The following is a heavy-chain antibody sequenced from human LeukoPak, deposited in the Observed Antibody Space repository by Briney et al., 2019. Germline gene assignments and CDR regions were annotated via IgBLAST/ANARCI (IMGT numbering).Heavy chain of an antibody. CDR2: ISSSSSYI. CDR3: ARGYSSGWFRDWFDP. J-gene: IGHJ5*02. V-gene: IGHV3-21*01. Sequence: SGGSLRLSCAASGFTFSSYNMNWVRQAPGKGLEWVSSISSSSSYIYYADSVKGRFTISRDNAKNSLYLQMNSLRAEDTAVYYCARGYSSGWFRDWFDPWGQGTLVTVSS. D-gene: IGHD6-19*01. CDR1: GFTFSSYN.